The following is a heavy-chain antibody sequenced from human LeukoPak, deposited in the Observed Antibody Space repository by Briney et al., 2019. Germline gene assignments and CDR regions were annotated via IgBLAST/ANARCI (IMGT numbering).Heavy chain of an antibody. J-gene: IGHJ4*02. D-gene: IGHD2-21*01. CDR3: AKSDLAYCGGDRYSDY. CDR1: GFTFSRYA. Sequence: GGSLRLSCAASGFTFSRYAMTWVRQAPGKGLDWVSGISGGGGSTYYADTVKGRFTISRDNSKNTLYLQMNSLRAEDTAVYYCAKSDLAYCGGDRYSDYWGQGTLVTVSS. V-gene: IGHV3-23*01. CDR2: ISGGGGST.